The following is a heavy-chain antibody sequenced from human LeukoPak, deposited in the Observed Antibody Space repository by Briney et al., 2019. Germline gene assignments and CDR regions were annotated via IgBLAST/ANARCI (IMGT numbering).Heavy chain of an antibody. J-gene: IGHJ4*02. D-gene: IGHD1-7*01. V-gene: IGHV3-23*01. CDR1: GFTFDLSA. Sequence: GGSLRLSCAASGFTFDLSAMSWVRQAPGKGLEWVSSIGSTETYYAVSVRGRFTVSRDNSQNTLYLQMNSLRADDTAMYYCAKDAIPMNSVWDYFGKWGQGTQVTVSS. CDR2: IGSTET. CDR3: AKDAIPMNSVWDYFGK.